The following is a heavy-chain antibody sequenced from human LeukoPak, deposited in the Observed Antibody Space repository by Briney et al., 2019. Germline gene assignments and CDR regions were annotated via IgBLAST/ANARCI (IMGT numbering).Heavy chain of an antibody. CDR1: GFTFSSYS. J-gene: IGHJ4*02. CDR3: ARGRDGYNDYFDY. Sequence: GGSLRLSCAASGFTFSSYSMNWVRQAPGKGLKWVSSISSSSSYIYYADSVKGRFTISRDNAKNSLYLQMNSLRAEDTAVYYCARGRDGYNDYFDYWGQGTLVTVSS. CDR2: ISSSSSYI. V-gene: IGHV3-21*01. D-gene: IGHD5-24*01.